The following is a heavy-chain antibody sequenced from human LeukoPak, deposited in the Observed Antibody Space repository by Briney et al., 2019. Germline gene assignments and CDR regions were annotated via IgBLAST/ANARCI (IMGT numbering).Heavy chain of an antibody. V-gene: IGHV3-21*06. CDR3: ARDFFHSSESRPFDY. CDR1: GFTFSAYY. Sequence: GGSLRLSCAASGFTFSAYYMSWVRQAPGKGLEWVSCIFSRSESILYADSVKGRFTISRDNAKNLLYLQMDSLRVEDTAVYYCARDFFHSSESRPFDYWGQGTLVTVSS. J-gene: IGHJ4*02. D-gene: IGHD3-22*01. CDR2: IFSRSESI.